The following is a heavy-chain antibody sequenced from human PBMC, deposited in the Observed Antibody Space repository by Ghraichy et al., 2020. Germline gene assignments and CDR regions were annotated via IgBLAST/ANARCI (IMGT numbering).Heavy chain of an antibody. V-gene: IGHV3-21*01. CDR2: ISSTSHYI. J-gene: IGHJ4*02. CDR1: GFTFNIYS. CDR3: SRDSGDYHGAHMDY. D-gene: IGHD4-17*01. Sequence: GESLNISCAASGFTFNIYSMNWVRQAPGKGLEWVSSISSTSHYIYYSESVKGRFTISRDNAKNSLYLQMDSLRAEDTAVYYCSRDSGDYHGAHMDYWGQGTLVTVSS.